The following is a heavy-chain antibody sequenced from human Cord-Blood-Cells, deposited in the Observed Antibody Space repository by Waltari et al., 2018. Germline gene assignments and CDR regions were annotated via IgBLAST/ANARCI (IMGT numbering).Heavy chain of an antibody. CDR1: GGSFSGYY. V-gene: IGHV4-34*01. J-gene: IGHJ3*02. D-gene: IGHD5-12*01. CDR3: ARSSGYSGYDYAFDI. CDR2: INHSGST. Sequence: QVQLQQWGAGLLKPSETLSLTCAVYGGSFSGYYWSWIRQRPGKGLEWIGEINHSGSTNYNPALKSRVTISVDTSKNQFSLKLSSVTAADTAVYYCARSSGYSGYDYAFDIWGQGTMVTVSS.